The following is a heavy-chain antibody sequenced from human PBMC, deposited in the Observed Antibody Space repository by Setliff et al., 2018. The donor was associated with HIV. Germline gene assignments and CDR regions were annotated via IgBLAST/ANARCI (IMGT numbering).Heavy chain of an antibody. CDR1: GGSLSGYH. Sequence: PSETLSLTCAVYGGSLSGYHWSWIRQSPEKGLEWIGEINHSGSTNYNPSLKSRVTISIDRSKNQFSLKLSSVTAADTAVYYCARRDWLPLGGLDYWGQGTLVTVSS. CDR2: INHSGST. CDR3: ARRDWLPLGGLDY. V-gene: IGHV4-34*01. D-gene: IGHD3-10*01. J-gene: IGHJ4*02.